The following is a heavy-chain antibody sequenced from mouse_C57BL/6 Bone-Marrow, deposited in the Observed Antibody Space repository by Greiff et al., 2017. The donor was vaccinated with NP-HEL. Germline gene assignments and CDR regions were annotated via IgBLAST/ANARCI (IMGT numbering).Heavy chain of an antibody. CDR2: IYPGDGDT. Sequence: QVHVKQSGAELVKPGASVKISCKASGYAFSSYWMNWVKQRPGKGLEWIGQIYPGDGDTNYNGKFKGKATLTADKSSSTAYMQLSSLTSEDSAVYFCARSAWAWFAYWGQGTLVTVSA. J-gene: IGHJ3*01. CDR3: ARSAWAWFAY. V-gene: IGHV1-80*01. CDR1: GYAFSSYW. D-gene: IGHD4-1*01.